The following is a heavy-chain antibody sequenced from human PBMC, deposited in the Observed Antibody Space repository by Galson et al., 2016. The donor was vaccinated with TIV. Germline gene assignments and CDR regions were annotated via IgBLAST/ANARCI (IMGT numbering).Heavy chain of an antibody. D-gene: IGHD2-2*01. CDR2: IWYDGSNK. CDR3: ARVELVDYGLDV. Sequence: RQAPGKGLEWVAVIWYDGSNKNYADSVKGRFTISRDNSKKMLFLQMNSLRAEDTAVYYCARVELVDYGLDVWGQGTTVTVSS. V-gene: IGHV3-33*01. J-gene: IGHJ6*02.